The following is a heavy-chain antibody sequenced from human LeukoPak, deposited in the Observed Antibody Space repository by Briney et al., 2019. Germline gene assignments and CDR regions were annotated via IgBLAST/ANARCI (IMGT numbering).Heavy chain of an antibody. J-gene: IGHJ5*02. CDR1: GYTFTSYG. Sequence: AASVKVSCKASGYTFTSYGISWVRQAPGQGLEWMGWISAYNGNTNYAQKLQGRVTMTTDTSTSTAYMELRSLRSDDTALYYCARGMTSAGYFGEPSHNWFDPWGQGILVTVSS. CDR2: ISAYNGNT. V-gene: IGHV1-18*01. CDR3: ARGMTSAGYFGEPSHNWFDP. D-gene: IGHD3-10*01.